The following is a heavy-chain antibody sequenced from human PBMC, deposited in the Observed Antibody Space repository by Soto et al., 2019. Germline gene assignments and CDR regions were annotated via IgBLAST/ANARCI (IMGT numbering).Heavy chain of an antibody. Sequence: PSETLSLTCSVSCASITSTTSYWGWIRQSPGKGLEYIGSMYYSGRTFHNPSLKSRDTISVDTSKNQFSLKLSSVTAADTAVYYCARHTGRGALDSWGQGTLVTVSS. V-gene: IGHV4-39*01. J-gene: IGHJ4*02. CDR2: MYYSGRT. D-gene: IGHD3-10*01. CDR1: CASITSTTSY. CDR3: ARHTGRGALDS.